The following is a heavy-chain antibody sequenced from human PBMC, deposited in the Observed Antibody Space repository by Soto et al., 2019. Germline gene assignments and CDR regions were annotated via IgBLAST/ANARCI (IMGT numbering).Heavy chain of an antibody. CDR3: ARGFHGGYSYGLHPYYFDY. Sequence: SETLSLTCAVYGGSFSGYYWSWIRQPPGKGLEWIGEINHSGSTNYNPSLKSRVTISVDTSKNQFSLKLSSVTAADTAVYYCARGFHGGYSYGLHPYYFDYWGQGTLVTVSS. D-gene: IGHD5-18*01. V-gene: IGHV4-34*01. J-gene: IGHJ4*02. CDR1: GGSFSGYY. CDR2: INHSGST.